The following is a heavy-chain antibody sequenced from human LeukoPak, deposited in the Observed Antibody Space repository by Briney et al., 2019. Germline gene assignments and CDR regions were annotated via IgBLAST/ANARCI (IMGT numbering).Heavy chain of an antibody. V-gene: IGHV4-39*07. D-gene: IGHD6-13*01. CDR1: GGSISSSSYY. CDR3: ARADYSSSWYISGAFDY. CDR2: IYYSGST. Sequence: SETLSLACTVSGGSISSSSYYWGWIRQPPGKGLEWIGSIYYSGSTYYNPSLKSRVTISVDTSKNQFSLKLSSVTAADTAVYYCARADYSSSWYISGAFDYWGQGTLVTVSS. J-gene: IGHJ4*02.